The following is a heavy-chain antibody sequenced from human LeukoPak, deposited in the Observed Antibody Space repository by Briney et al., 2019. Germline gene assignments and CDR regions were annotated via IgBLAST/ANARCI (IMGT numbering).Heavy chain of an antibody. V-gene: IGHV3-48*01. CDR1: GFTFSSYS. CDR2: ISSFSGTI. CDR3: VRDQGGSGSH. D-gene: IGHD3-16*01. J-gene: IGHJ4*02. Sequence: PGGSLRLSCAASGFTFSSYSMNWVRQAPGKGLEWVSYISSFSGTINYAESVKGRFTISRDNAKNSLYLQMNSLRADDTAVYYCVRDQGGSGSHWGQGTLVTVSS.